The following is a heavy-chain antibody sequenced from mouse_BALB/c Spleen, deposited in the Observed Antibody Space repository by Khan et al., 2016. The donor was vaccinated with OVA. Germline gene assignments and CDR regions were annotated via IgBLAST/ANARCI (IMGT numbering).Heavy chain of an antibody. CDR1: GYSITSDYA. J-gene: IGHJ3*01. D-gene: IGHD3-3*01. Sequence: VQLEESGPGLVKPSQSLSLTCTVTGYSITSDYAWNWIRQFPGNKLEWMGSISYSGTTSYTPSLKSRVSITRDKSKNQFFLQLNSVTTEDTATYFCARGRAYWGQGTLVTVSA. CDR2: ISYSGTT. CDR3: ARGRAY. V-gene: IGHV3-2*02.